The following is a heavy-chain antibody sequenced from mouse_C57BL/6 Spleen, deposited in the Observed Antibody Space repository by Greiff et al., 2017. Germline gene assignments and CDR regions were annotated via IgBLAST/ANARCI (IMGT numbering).Heavy chain of an antibody. CDR3: ARQYYGSSQFAY. CDR1: GYTFTSYW. Sequence: QVQLQQPGAELVRPGSSVKLSCKASGYTFTSYWMDWVKQRPGQGLEWIGNIYPSDSETHYNQKFKAKATLTVDKSSSTAYMQLSSLTSEDSAVYYWARQYYGSSQFAYWGQGTLVTVSA. CDR2: IYPSDSET. D-gene: IGHD1-1*01. V-gene: IGHV1-61*01. J-gene: IGHJ3*01.